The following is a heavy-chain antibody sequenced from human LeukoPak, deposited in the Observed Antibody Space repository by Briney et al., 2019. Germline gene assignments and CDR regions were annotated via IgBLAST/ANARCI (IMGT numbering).Heavy chain of an antibody. J-gene: IGHJ4*02. CDR3: ASLTTVTSSYFDY. Sequence: PSETLSLTCTVSGGSISSYYWSWIRQPAVKGLEWIGNIYYSGSTYYNPSLKSRVTISVDTSKNQFSLKLSSVTAADTAVYYCASLTTVTSSYFDYWGQGTLVTVSS. V-gene: IGHV4-59*06. CDR2: IYYSGST. CDR1: GGSISSYY. D-gene: IGHD4-17*01.